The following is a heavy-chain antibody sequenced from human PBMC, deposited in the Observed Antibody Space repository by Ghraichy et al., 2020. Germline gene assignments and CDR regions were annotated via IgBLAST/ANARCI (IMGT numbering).Heavy chain of an antibody. CDR3: ARGSWIFGVVRVSFDP. V-gene: IGHV1-46*01. D-gene: IGHD3-3*01. CDR2: INPSGGST. J-gene: IGHJ5*02. Sequence: ASVKVSCKASGYTFTSYYMHWVRQAPGQGLEWMGIINPSGGSTSYAQKFQGRVTMTRDTSTSTVYMELSSLRSEDTAVYYCARGSWIFGVVRVSFDPWGQGTLVTVSS. CDR1: GYTFTSYY.